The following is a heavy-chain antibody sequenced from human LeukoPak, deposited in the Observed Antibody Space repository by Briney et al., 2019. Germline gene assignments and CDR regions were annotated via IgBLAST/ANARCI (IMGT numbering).Heavy chain of an antibody. Sequence: GASVKVSCKASGGTFSSYAISWVRQAPGQGLEWMGGIIPIFGTANYAQKFQGRVTITADKSTSTAYMELSSLRSEDTAVYYCARVAYSGYDYYYYMDVWGKGTTVTVSS. V-gene: IGHV1-69*06. J-gene: IGHJ6*03. CDR1: GGTFSSYA. CDR2: IIPIFGTA. D-gene: IGHD5-12*01. CDR3: ARVAYSGYDYYYYMDV.